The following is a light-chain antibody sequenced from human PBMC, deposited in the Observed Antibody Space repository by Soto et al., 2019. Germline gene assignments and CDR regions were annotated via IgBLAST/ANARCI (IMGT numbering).Light chain of an antibody. CDR2: WAS. CDR3: QQYYSTPQT. Sequence: DIVMTQSPDSLAVSLGERATINCKSSQSVLYSSNNKNYLAWYQQKPGQPPKLLIYWASTRESGVPDRFSGSGSGTDFTLTISSLQAEDVAVYYCQQYYSTPQTFGQVTMVEIK. J-gene: IGKJ1*01. CDR1: QSVLYSSNNKNY. V-gene: IGKV4-1*01.